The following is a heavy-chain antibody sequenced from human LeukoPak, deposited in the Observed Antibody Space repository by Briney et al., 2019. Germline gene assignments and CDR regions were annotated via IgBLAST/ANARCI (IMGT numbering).Heavy chain of an antibody. J-gene: IGHJ3*02. CDR3: ARAYYYGSGSPLSDAFDI. D-gene: IGHD3-10*01. CDR2: ISAYNGNT. Sequence: GASVKVSCKASGYTFTSYGISWVRQAPGQGLEWMGWISAYNGNTNYAQKLQGRVTMTTDTSTSTAYMELRSLRSDDTAVYYCARAYYYGSGSPLSDAFDIWGQGTMVTVSS. V-gene: IGHV1-18*01. CDR1: GYTFTSYG.